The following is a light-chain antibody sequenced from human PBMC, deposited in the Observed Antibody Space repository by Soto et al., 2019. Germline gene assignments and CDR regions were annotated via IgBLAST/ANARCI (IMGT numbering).Light chain of an antibody. V-gene: IGLV2-11*01. J-gene: IGLJ1*01. CDR2: DVN. Sequence: QSVLTQPRSVSGSPGQSVTISCTGTAITGGDKKSFSWYQQHPGTAPQLLNYDVNKRPSGVPARFSCSKSGNTASLTIFGLQAEDEADYFCCSYGDNHILYAFGTGTKVTVL. CDR1: AITGGDKKS. CDR3: CSYGDNHILYA.